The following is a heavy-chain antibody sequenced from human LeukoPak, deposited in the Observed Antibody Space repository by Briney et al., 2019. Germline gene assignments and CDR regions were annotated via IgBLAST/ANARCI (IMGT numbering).Heavy chain of an antibody. J-gene: IGHJ3*01. V-gene: IGHV4-59*01. D-gene: IGHD2-15*01. CDR3: AQQVVGTSNSFDV. CDR1: GASINAYY. CDR2: MSYSGRT. Sequence: PSETLSLICNVSGASINAYYWTWIRQPPGKGLEWIASMSYSGRTDSNPSLQSRVSMSAGPSMSRFSLRLTSVTAAGTAVYYCAQQVVGTSNSFDVWGQGTFVAVSS.